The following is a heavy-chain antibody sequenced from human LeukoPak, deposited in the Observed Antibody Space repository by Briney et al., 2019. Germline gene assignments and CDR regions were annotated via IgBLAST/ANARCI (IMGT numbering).Heavy chain of an antibody. Sequence: GGSLRLSCAVSGFTLSNYAMSWVRQAPGKGLQWVSALSAGGGAFYADAVKGRFTISRDNSKNTLFLQMNNLRAEDTALYYCAREGSGRTFNFDYWGQGILVTVSP. CDR1: GFTLSNYA. V-gene: IGHV3-23*01. CDR2: LSAGGGA. D-gene: IGHD3-10*01. J-gene: IGHJ4*02. CDR3: AREGSGRTFNFDY.